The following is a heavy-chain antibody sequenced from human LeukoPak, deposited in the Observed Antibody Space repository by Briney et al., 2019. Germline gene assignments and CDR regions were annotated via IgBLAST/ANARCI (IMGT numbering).Heavy chain of an antibody. D-gene: IGHD4-17*01. CDR3: ARDYGDYANGMDV. Sequence: GGSLRLSCVASGFPFSSYGMHWVRQAPGKGLEWVAVIWYDGSNKYYADSVKGRFTISRDNSKNTLYLQMNSLRAEDTAVYYCARDYGDYANGMDVWGQGTTVTVSS. J-gene: IGHJ6*02. V-gene: IGHV3-33*01. CDR2: IWYDGSNK. CDR1: GFPFSSYG.